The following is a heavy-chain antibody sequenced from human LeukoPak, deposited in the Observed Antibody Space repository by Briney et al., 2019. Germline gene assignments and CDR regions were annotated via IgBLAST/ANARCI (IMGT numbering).Heavy chain of an antibody. CDR2: IYYSGST. CDR3: AGSYRLDY. D-gene: IGHD1-26*01. V-gene: IGHV4-39*01. J-gene: IGHJ4*02. Sequence: SETLSLTCTVSGGSISSSSYYWGWIRQPPGKGLEWIGSIYYSGSTYYNPSLKSRVTIPMDTSKNQCSLKLSSVTAADTAVYYCAGSYRLDYWGQGTLVTVSS. CDR1: GGSISSSSYY.